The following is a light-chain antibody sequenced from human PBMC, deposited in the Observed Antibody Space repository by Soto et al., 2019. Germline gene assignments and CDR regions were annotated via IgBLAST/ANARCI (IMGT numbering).Light chain of an antibody. CDR1: QSVTSNS. CDR2: GTS. Sequence: EIVLTQSPGTLSLSSGERATLSCRASQSVTSNSLAWYQQRPGQAPRLLIYGTSTRATGIPDRFSGSGSGTDFTLIISRLEPEDFAMYYCQQYGTSPCTFGQGNRLEIK. CDR3: QQYGTSPCT. V-gene: IGKV3-20*01. J-gene: IGKJ2*02.